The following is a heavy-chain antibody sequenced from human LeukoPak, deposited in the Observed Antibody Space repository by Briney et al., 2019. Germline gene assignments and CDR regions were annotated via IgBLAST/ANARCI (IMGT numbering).Heavy chain of an antibody. V-gene: IGHV1-2*02. CDR3: ARMKRLYDSSGYPYAFDI. CDR2: INPNSGGT. Sequence: ASVKVSCKASGYTFTGYYMHRVRQAPGQGLEWMGWINPNSGGTNYAQKFQGRVTMTRDTSISTAYMELSRLRSDDTAVYYCARMKRLYDSSGYPYAFDIWGQGTMVTVSS. D-gene: IGHD3-22*01. CDR1: GYTFTGYY. J-gene: IGHJ3*02.